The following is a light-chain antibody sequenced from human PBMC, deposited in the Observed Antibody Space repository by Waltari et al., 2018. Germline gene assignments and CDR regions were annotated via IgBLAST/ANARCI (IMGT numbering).Light chain of an antibody. J-gene: IGLJ2*01. CDR2: DNN. CDR1: SSHIRRNY. Sequence: QSVFTHPPSVSAAPGQTVTIPCSGSSSHIRRNYVTCYQQLPGTAPKLLTYDNNRRPLGIPDRFSGSKSGTSATLGITGLQTGDEADYYCGAWDNSLDIVVFGGGTKLTVL. V-gene: IGLV1-51*01. CDR3: GAWDNSLDIVV.